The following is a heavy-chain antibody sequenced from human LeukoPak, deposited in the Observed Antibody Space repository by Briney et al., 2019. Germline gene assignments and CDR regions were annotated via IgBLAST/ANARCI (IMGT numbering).Heavy chain of an antibody. CDR3: ASQNWGSASFDY. CDR1: DGSISSYY. CDR2: IYYSGST. V-gene: IGHV4-59*01. D-gene: IGHD7-27*01. J-gene: IGHJ4*02. Sequence: SETLSLTCTVSDGSISSYYWSWIRQPPGKGLEWIGYIYYSGSTNYNPSLKSRVTISVDTSKNQFSLKLSSVTAADTAVYYCASQNWGSASFDYWGQGTLVTVSS.